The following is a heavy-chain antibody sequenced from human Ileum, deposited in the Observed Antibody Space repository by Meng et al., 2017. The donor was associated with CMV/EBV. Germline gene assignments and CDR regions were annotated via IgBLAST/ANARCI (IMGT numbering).Heavy chain of an antibody. CDR1: GGSFTGYY. Sequence: QVHLQQWGDGLLKPSETLSLTCAVFGGSFTGYYWSWFRQSPGKGLEWIGEITHSGRTSYNLSLKSRVTISVDMSKYQFSLKLTSVTAADTAIYYCARGLASGWPDYWGQGTLVTVSS. CDR3: ARGLASGWPDY. D-gene: IGHD3-10*01. V-gene: IGHV4-34*01. J-gene: IGHJ4*02. CDR2: ITHSGRT.